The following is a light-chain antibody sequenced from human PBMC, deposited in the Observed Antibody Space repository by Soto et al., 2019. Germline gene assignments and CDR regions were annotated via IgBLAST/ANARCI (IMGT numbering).Light chain of an antibody. V-gene: IGLV2-14*01. J-gene: IGLJ1*01. CDR3: SSYTSSNSYV. CDR1: GSDVGGYNY. Sequence: QSVLTQPASVSGSPGQSITISCTGSGSDVGGYNYVSWYQHHPGKAPKLMIYEVTNRPSGDSDRFSGSKSGNTASLTISGLQPEDEADYYCSSYTSSNSYVFGTGTKLTVL. CDR2: EVT.